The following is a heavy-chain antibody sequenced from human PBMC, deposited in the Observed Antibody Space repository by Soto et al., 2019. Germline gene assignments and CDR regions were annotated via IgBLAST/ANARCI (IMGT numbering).Heavy chain of an antibody. Sequence: QVHLVQSGAEVKRPGASVKVSCKASAYTSTLYGITWVRQAPGQGLEWMGWIRAHNGETNFARKFQDRVTMTTDPSSSTVFMDLRTLTSDDTAVYYCATALGTSGWFDYWGQGTLVTVPS. J-gene: IGHJ4*02. CDR2: IRAHNGET. CDR3: ATALGTSGWFDY. D-gene: IGHD6-19*01. CDR1: AYTSTLYG. V-gene: IGHV1-18*01.